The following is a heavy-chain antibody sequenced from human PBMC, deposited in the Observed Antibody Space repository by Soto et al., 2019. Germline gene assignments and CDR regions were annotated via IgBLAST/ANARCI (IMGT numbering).Heavy chain of an antibody. CDR1: GGSFSDYF. V-gene: IGHV4-34*12. J-gene: IGHJ4*02. D-gene: IGHD2-21*01. CDR2: ILHSGSA. Sequence: SETLSLTCGVSGGSFSDYFWSWIRQPPGKGLEWIGAILHSGSASYSPSLKSRVTMSLDTSKNQLSLNLSSVTAADTAVYYCAAFSGAKFGGGNSGCQDDSWGQGTLVTVSS. CDR3: AAFSGAKFGGGNSGCQDDS.